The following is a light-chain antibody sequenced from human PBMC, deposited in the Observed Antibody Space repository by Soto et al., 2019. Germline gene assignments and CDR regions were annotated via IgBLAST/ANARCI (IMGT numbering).Light chain of an antibody. CDR3: QQYNNWPWT. CDR2: GAS. Sequence: EIVLTQSPVTLSLSPGERATLSCRASQSISDTLAWYQQKPGQAPRLLIYGASTRATSFPARFSGSGSGTDFTLTISSLQSEDFAVYYCQQYNNWPWTFGQGTKVEIK. CDR1: QSISDT. V-gene: IGKV3-15*01. J-gene: IGKJ1*01.